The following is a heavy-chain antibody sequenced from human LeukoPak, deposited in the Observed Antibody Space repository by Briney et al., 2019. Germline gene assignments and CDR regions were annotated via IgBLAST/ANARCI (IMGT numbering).Heavy chain of an antibody. CDR3: ARAGYSSGWYDYYYYYGMDV. J-gene: IGHJ6*02. V-gene: IGHV1-18*01. CDR2: ISAYNGNT. CDR1: GYTFTSYG. D-gene: IGHD6-19*01. Sequence: ASVKVSCKASGYTFTSYGISWVRQAPGQGLEWMGWISAYNGNTNYAQKLQGRVTMTTDTSTSTAYMELRSLRSDDTAVYYCARAGYSSGWYDYYYYYGMDVWGQGTTVTVSS.